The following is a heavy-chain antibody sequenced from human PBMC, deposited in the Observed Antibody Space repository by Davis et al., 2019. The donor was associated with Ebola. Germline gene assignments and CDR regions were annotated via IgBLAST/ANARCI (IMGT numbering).Heavy chain of an antibody. CDR2: IYYSGST. D-gene: IGHD1-14*01. V-gene: IGHV4-61*01. Sequence: MPSETLSLTCTVSGGSVSSGRYYWNWIRQTPGEGLEWIGHIYYSGSTNYNPSLKSRVTISVDTSKNQFSLKLSSVTVADTAVYYCARGTGPVDYWGQGTLVTVSS. CDR3: ARGTGPVDY. CDR1: GGSVSSGRYY. J-gene: IGHJ4*02.